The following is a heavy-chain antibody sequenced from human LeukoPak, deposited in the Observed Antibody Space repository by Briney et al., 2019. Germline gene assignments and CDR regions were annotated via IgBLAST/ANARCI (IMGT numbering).Heavy chain of an antibody. CDR2: IKSKTDGGTT. CDR1: GFTFSNGW. CDR3: ATEYYYDSNGIFDY. Sequence: GGSLRLSCAASGFTFSNGWMTWVRQAPGKGLEWVGRIKSKTDGGTTDYAAPVKGRFTISRDDSENTLYLHMNSLKTEDTAVYYCATEYYYDSNGIFDYWGQGTLVTVSS. D-gene: IGHD3-22*01. V-gene: IGHV3-15*01. J-gene: IGHJ4*02.